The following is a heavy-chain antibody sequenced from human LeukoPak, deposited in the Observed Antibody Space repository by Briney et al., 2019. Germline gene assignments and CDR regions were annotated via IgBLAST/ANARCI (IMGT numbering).Heavy chain of an antibody. CDR2: INSDGSST. V-gene: IGHV3-74*01. CDR3: ARDTIYYDFWSGYYYEGYYFDY. CDR1: GFTFSSYW. J-gene: IGHJ4*02. Sequence: GGSLRLSSAASGFTFSSYWMHWVRQAPGKGLVWVSRINSDGSSTSYADSVKGRFTISRDNAKNTLYLQMNSLRAEDTAVYYCARDTIYYDFWSGYYYEGYYFDYWGQGTLVTVSS. D-gene: IGHD3-3*01.